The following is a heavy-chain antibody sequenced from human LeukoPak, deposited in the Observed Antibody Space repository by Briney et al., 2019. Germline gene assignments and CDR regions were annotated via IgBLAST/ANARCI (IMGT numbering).Heavy chain of an antibody. V-gene: IGHV6-1*01. D-gene: IGHD3-22*01. Sequence: SQTLSLTCAISGDSVSSNNAAWNWIRQSPSRGLEWLGRTYYRSRWYYDYAASVKSRITINPDTPNNQFSLQLNSVTPEDTAVYYCATGERHYYDSSGYPDVLDFWGQGTLVTVSS. CDR3: ATGERHYYDSSGYPDVLDF. J-gene: IGHJ4*02. CDR1: GDSVSSNNAA. CDR2: TYYRSRWYY.